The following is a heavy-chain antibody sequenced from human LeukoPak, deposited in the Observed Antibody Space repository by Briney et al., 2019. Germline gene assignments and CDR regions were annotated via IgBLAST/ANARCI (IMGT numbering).Heavy chain of an antibody. CDR2: IRSKAYGGTT. J-gene: IGHJ6*03. CDR1: GFTFGDYA. V-gene: IGHV3-49*04. Sequence: GGSLRLSCTASGFTFGDYAMSWVRQAPGKGLEWVGFIRSKAYGGTTEYAASVKGRFTISRDDSKSIAYLQMNSLKTEDTAVYYCTREVCIVVVPAAPRGVYYYYYMDVWGKGTTVTVSS. CDR3: TREVCIVVVPAAPRGVYYYYYMDV. D-gene: IGHD2-2*01.